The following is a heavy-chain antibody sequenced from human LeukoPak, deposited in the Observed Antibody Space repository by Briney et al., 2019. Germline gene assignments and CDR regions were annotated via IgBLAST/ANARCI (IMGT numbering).Heavy chain of an antibody. V-gene: IGHV3-23*01. CDR3: AKRSGGPSPFDY. Sequence: GGSLRLSCAASGFTVSSNYMSWVRQAPGKGLEWVSAISGSGGSTYYADSVKGRFTISRDNSENTLYLQMNSLRAEDTAVYYCAKRSGGPSPFDYWGQGTLVTVSS. CDR2: ISGSGGST. D-gene: IGHD3-3*01. J-gene: IGHJ4*02. CDR1: GFTVSSNY.